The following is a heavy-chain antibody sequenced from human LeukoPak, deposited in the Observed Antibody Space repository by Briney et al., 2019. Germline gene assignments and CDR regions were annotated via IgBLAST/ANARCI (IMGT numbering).Heavy chain of an antibody. CDR2: IIPIFGTA. CDR3: ARASSEWPPYYMDV. D-gene: IGHD3-3*01. CDR1: VGTFSSYT. J-gene: IGHJ6*03. Sequence: SVKVSCKASVGTFSSYTISWVRQAPGQGLEWMGGIIPIFGTANYAQKFQGRVTITADKSTSTAYMELSSLRSEDTAVYYCARASSEWPPYYMDVWGKGTTVTISS. V-gene: IGHV1-69*06.